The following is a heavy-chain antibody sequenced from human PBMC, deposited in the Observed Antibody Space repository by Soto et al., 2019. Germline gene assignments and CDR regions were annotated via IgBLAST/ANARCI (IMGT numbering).Heavy chain of an antibody. CDR3: AKDEYYYSRSGYYIFDS. CDR1: GFTFSAYG. J-gene: IGHJ4*02. CDR2: ISHDGTNK. V-gene: IGHV3-30*18. D-gene: IGHD3-22*01. Sequence: AGGSLRLSCEVSGFTFSAYGMHWVRQAPGKGLEWVAAISHDGTNKNYGGSVKGRFTISRDNSKKTLYLQMNSLRPEDTALYYCAKDEYYYSRSGYYIFDSWGQGTLVTVSS.